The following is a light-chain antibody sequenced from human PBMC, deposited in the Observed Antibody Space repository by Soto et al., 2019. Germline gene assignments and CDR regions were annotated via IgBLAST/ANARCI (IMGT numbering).Light chain of an antibody. J-gene: IGKJ1*01. CDR1: QDIRNH. V-gene: IGKV1-17*01. CDR2: AAS. Sequence: DIQMTQSPSSLSASVGDRVSITCRASQDIRNHLGWYQQKPGKAPKRLIYAASSLQSGVPSRFSGSGSGTEFTLTISSLQPEDFATYYCLQHNSYPRTFGQGTKVEIK. CDR3: LQHNSYPRT.